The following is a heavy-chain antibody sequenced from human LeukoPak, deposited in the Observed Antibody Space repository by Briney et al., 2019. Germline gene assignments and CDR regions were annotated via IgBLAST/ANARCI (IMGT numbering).Heavy chain of an antibody. J-gene: IGHJ3*02. Sequence: SETLSLTCTVSGGSISNYYWGWIRQPPGKGLEWIGSIYYSGSTYYNPSLKSRVTISVDTSKNQFSLKLSSVTAADTAVYYCARLLTYSSGWTTWGAFDIWGQGTMVTVSS. CDR1: GGSISNYY. V-gene: IGHV4-39*01. D-gene: IGHD6-19*01. CDR2: IYYSGST. CDR3: ARLLTYSSGWTTWGAFDI.